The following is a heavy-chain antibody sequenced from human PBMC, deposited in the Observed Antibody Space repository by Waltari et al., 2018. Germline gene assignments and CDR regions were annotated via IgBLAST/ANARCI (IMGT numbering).Heavy chain of an antibody. CDR3: ARDYCDRTNCHGMDV. D-gene: IGHD3-22*01. V-gene: IGHV3-30*04. J-gene: IGHJ6*02. Sequence: QVQLVESGGGVVQPGRSRRLSCAASEFTFSSSPIHWVRQSPGKGLEWVSVISYNERNIYYVDSVKGRFTISRDNSKKMLYLQMNSLRDEDTAVYYCARDYCDRTNCHGMDVWGQGTTVTVSS. CDR2: ISYNERNI. CDR1: EFTFSSSP.